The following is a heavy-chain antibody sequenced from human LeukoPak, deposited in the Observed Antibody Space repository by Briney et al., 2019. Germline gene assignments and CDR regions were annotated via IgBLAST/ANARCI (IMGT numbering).Heavy chain of an antibody. V-gene: IGHV3-53*01. CDR1: GFTVSNNY. CDR3: ARDPPGIAASDSGG. D-gene: IGHD6-13*01. Sequence: RLSCKASGFTVSNNYMNWVRQAPGKGLEWVALIYSRGSNQYADSVKGRFTISRDNSRNTLYRQMSSLRVEDTAVYYCARDPPGIAASDSGGWGQGSLVTLPP. J-gene: IGHJ4*02. CDR2: IYSRGSN.